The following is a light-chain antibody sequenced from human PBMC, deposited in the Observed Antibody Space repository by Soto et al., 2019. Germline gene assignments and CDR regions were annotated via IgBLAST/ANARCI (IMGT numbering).Light chain of an antibody. CDR1: QSVLYSSNNKNY. Sequence: LGERATINCKSSQSVLYSSNNKNYLAWYQQKPGQPXKLLXYWASTRESGVPDRFSGSGSGTDFTLTISSLQAEDVAVYYCQQYYSTPWTFGQGTKVEIK. CDR3: QQYYSTPWT. V-gene: IGKV4-1*01. CDR2: WAS. J-gene: IGKJ1*01.